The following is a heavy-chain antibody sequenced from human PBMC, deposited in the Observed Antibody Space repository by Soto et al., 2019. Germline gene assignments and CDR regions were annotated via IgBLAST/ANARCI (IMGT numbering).Heavy chain of an antibody. CDR1: GFTFSNAW. V-gene: IGHV3-15*07. CDR3: TTDPADHVVVTALRYFDY. J-gene: IGHJ4*02. D-gene: IGHD2-21*02. CDR2: IKSKTDGGTT. Sequence: GGSLRLSCAASGFTFSNAWMNWVRQAPGKGLEWVGRIKSKTDGGTTDYAAPVKGRFTISRDDSKNTLYLQMNSLKTEDTAVYYCTTDPADHVVVTALRYFDYWGQGTLVTVSS.